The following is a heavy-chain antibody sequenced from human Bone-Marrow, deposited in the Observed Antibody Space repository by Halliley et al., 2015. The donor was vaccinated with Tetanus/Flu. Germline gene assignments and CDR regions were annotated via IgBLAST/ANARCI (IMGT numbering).Heavy chain of an antibody. Sequence: LRLSCTVSGGSISSNYWSWIRQPPGKGLEWIGYINYSGSTNYNPSLKSRVTISLDTSRNQFSLKLTSVIAGDTAVYYCARRGGWNILDSWGQGTLVTVSS. J-gene: IGHJ4*02. CDR1: GGSISSNY. CDR2: INYSGST. V-gene: IGHV4-59*08. CDR3: ARRGGWNILDS. D-gene: IGHD6-19*01.